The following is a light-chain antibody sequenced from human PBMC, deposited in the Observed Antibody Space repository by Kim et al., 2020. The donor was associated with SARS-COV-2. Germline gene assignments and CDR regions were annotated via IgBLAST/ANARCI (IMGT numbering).Light chain of an antibody. V-gene: IGLV2-14*01. CDR1: SSDVGGYNY. Sequence: QSALTQPASVSGSPGQSITISCTGTSSDVGGYNYVSWYQQHPGKAPKVMIYDVSKRPSGVSNRFSDSKSGNTASLTISGLQAEDEADYYCSSYTSSSTYVFGTGTKVTVL. CDR2: DVS. J-gene: IGLJ1*01. CDR3: SSYTSSSTYV.